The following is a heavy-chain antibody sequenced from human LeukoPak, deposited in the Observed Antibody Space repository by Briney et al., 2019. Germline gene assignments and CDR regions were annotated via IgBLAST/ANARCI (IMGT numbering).Heavy chain of an antibody. D-gene: IGHD6-19*01. CDR1: GFTFIDYD. Sequence: QPGGSLRLSCAAPGFTFIDYDMHWVRQVIGKGLEWVSAIGIRGDTHYSGSVKGRFTISRENAESSLYLQMNSLRAEDTALYYCARGGIQVSGIDEFDYWGQGTLVTVSS. J-gene: IGHJ4*02. CDR2: IGIRGDT. V-gene: IGHV3-13*01. CDR3: ARGGIQVSGIDEFDY.